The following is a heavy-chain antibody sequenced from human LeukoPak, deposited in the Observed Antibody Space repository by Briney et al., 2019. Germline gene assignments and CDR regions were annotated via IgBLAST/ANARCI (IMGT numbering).Heavy chain of an antibody. CDR1: GFTFSSYS. V-gene: IGHV3-48*01. J-gene: IGHJ5*02. CDR3: ARVPLYSSGWYGGFEFDP. D-gene: IGHD6-19*01. Sequence: PGGSLRLSCAASGFTFSSYSMNWVRQAPGKGLEWVSYISSSSSTIYYADSVKGRFTISRDNAKNSLYLQMNSLRAEDTAVYYCARVPLYSSGWYGGFEFDPWGQGTLVTVSS. CDR2: ISSSSSTI.